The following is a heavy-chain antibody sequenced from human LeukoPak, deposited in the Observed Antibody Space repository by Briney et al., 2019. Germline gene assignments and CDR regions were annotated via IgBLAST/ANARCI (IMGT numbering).Heavy chain of an antibody. CDR3: ATSTDYYYYMDV. CDR1: GGSISISSYY. J-gene: IGHJ6*03. V-gene: IGHV4-39*01. CDR2: IYYSGST. Sequence: PSETLSLTCTVSGGSISISSYYWGWIRQPPGKRLEWIGSIYYSGSTYYNPPLKSRVTISVDTSKNQFSLKLSSVTAADTAVYYCATSTDYYYYMDVWGKGTTVTISS.